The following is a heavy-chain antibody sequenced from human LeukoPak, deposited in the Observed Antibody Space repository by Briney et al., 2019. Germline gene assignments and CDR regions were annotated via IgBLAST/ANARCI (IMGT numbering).Heavy chain of an antibody. CDR3: ATPSRGHAFDI. Sequence: SVKVSCKTSGGTVSSFALSWMRQAPGQGPEWMGGSIPILRTPKDAQKFRGRVTITTDESTDTFYMELSGLRVEDTAVYYCATPSRGHAFDIWGQGTMVTVS. V-gene: IGHV1-69*05. D-gene: IGHD3-10*01. CDR2: SIPILRTP. J-gene: IGHJ3*02. CDR1: GGTVSSFA.